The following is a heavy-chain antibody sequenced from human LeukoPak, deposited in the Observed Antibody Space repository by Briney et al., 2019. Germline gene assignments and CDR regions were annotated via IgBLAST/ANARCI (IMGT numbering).Heavy chain of an antibody. J-gene: IGHJ4*02. CDR2: IYYSGST. D-gene: IGHD3-10*01. V-gene: IGHV4-61*01. Sequence: PSETLSLTCTVSGGSVSSGSYYWSWIRQPPGKGLEWIGYIYYSGSTNYNPSLKSRVTMSVDTSKNQFSLKLSSVTAADTAVYYCARDLRDYYGSGSSYYFDYWGQGTLVTVSS. CDR1: GGSVSSGSYY. CDR3: ARDLRDYYGSGSSYYFDY.